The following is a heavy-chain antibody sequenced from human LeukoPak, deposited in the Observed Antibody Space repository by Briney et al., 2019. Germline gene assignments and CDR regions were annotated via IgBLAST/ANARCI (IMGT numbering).Heavy chain of an antibody. Sequence: GASVKLSCKASGGTFSSYAISWVRQAPGQGLEWMGGITPNNGGTNYAQKFQGRVTMTRDTSISTAYMELSRLRSDDTAVYYCAREIGGATSFDYWGQGALVTVSS. CDR2: ITPNNGGT. V-gene: IGHV1-2*02. D-gene: IGHD1-26*01. CDR1: GGTFSSYA. J-gene: IGHJ4*02. CDR3: AREIGGATSFDY.